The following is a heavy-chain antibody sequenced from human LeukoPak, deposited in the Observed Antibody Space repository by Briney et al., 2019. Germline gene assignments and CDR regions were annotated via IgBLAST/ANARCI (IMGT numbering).Heavy chain of an antibody. CDR1: GFTFSSYA. CDR3: AKVGAARRGYYFDY. V-gene: IGHV3-23*01. J-gene: IGHJ4*02. D-gene: IGHD6-6*01. CDR2: ISGSGGST. Sequence: SGGSLRLSCAASGFTFSSYAMSWVRQAPGKGLEWVSAISGSGGSTYYADSVKGRFTISRDNSKNTLYLQMNSLRAEDTAVYYCAKVGAARRGYYFDYWGQGTLVTVSS.